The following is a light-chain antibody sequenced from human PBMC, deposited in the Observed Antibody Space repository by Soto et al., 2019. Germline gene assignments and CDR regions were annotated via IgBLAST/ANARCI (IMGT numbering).Light chain of an antibody. V-gene: IGLV4-69*01. CDR2: LNNDGSH. CDR1: SGHSSYA. J-gene: IGLJ2*01. Sequence: QSVLTQSPSASASLGASVKLTCTLSSGHSSYAIAWHQKQPGKGPRYLMDLNNDGSHTKGDGIPDRFSGSSSGADRFLIISSLQSEDEADYYCQTWGTGFQFFGGGTKFTVL. CDR3: QTWGTGFQF.